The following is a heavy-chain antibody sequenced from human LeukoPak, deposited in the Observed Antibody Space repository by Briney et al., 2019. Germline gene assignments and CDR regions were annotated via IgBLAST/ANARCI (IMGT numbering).Heavy chain of an antibody. Sequence: PSETLSLTCAVYGGSFSGYYWSWIRQPPGKGLEWIGEINHSGSTNYNPSLKSRVTISVDTSKNQFSLKLSSVTAADTAVYCCARGRGTSFDPWGQGTLVTVSS. CDR2: INHSGST. D-gene: IGHD1-14*01. J-gene: IGHJ5*02. CDR1: GGSFSGYY. CDR3: ARGRGTSFDP. V-gene: IGHV4-34*01.